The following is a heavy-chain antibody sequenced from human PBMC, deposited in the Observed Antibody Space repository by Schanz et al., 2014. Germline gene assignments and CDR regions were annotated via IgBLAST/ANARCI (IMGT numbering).Heavy chain of an antibody. D-gene: IGHD3-9*01. CDR2: ISGSGGST. J-gene: IGHJ4*02. CDR1: GFTFSSYA. Sequence: QVQLLQFGGGVVQPGRSLRLSCAASGFTFSSYAMHWVRQAPGRGLEWVSAISGSGGSTYYADSVKGRFTISRDNAKNTLYLQMNSLRAEDTAVYYCARDSRPNYDFLTAYYSIDYWGQGTLXTVSA. CDR3: ARDSRPNYDFLTAYYSIDY. V-gene: IGHV3-64*04.